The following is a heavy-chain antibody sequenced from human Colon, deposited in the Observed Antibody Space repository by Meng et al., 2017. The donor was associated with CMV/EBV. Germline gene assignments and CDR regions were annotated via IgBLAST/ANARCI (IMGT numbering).Heavy chain of an antibody. J-gene: IGHJ5*02. Sequence: GPLRLSCTVSGGSINNVHYYWGWFRQPPGEGLQWIGSIYNSGRTSYNSSLMSRVTVSIDTSTNQFSLKLTFVTAADTAVYFCAREQKTMISDAGLGYFRVDPWGQGALVTVSS. CDR3: AREQKTMISDAGLGYFRVDP. CDR1: GGSINNVHYY. V-gene: IGHV4-39*07. CDR2: IYNSGRT. D-gene: IGHD2/OR15-2a*01.